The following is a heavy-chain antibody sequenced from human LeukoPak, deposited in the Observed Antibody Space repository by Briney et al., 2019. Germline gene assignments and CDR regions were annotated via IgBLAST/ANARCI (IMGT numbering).Heavy chain of an antibody. CDR3: ATAGSSWSDPYYYYMDV. CDR2: INPNSGGT. Sequence: GASVKVSCKASGYTFTGYYMHWVRQAPGQGLEWMGWINPNSGGTNYAQKFQGRVTMTRDTSISTAYMELSRLRSDDTAVYYCATAGSSWSDPYYYYMDVWGKGTTVTVSS. D-gene: IGHD6-13*01. J-gene: IGHJ6*03. V-gene: IGHV1-2*02. CDR1: GYTFTGYY.